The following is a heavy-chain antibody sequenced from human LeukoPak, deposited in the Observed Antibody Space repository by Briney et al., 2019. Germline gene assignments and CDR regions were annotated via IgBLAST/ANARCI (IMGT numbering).Heavy chain of an antibody. CDR1: GYTFTSYA. Sequence: ASVKVSCKASGYTFTSYAVHWVRQAPGQSLEWMGWINAGNGNTKYSQKFQGRVTITRDTSASTAYMELSSLRSEDTAVYYCARDNSYRDSSWWFDPWGQGTLVTVSS. D-gene: IGHD6-6*01. V-gene: IGHV1-3*01. CDR3: ARDNSYRDSSWWFDP. J-gene: IGHJ5*02. CDR2: INAGNGNT.